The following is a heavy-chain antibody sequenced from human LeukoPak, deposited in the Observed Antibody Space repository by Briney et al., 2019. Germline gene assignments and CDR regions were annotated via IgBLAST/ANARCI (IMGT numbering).Heavy chain of an antibody. D-gene: IGHD1-26*01. CDR1: GYTFTSYY. CDR3: ARGASLAAWELSRGGWFDP. V-gene: IGHV1-46*01. Sequence: ASVKVSCKASGYTFTSYYMHWVRQAPGQGLEWMGIINPSGGSTSYAQKFQGRVTTTRDTSTSTVYMELSSLRSEDTAVYYCARGASLAAWELSRGGWFDPSGQGTLVTVSS. J-gene: IGHJ5*02. CDR2: INPSGGST.